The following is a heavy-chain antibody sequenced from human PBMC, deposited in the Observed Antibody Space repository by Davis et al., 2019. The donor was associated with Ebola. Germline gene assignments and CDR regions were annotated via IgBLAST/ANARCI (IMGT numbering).Heavy chain of an antibody. D-gene: IGHD6-13*01. CDR1: GGSFSGYY. V-gene: IGHV4-34*01. CDR3: ARSPRGQQRRFDP. Sequence: PSETLSLTCAVYGGSFSGYYWSWIRQPPGKGLEWIGEINHSGSTNYNPSLKSRVTISVDTSKNQFSLKLSSVTAADTAVYYCARSPRGQQRRFDPWGQGTLVTVSS. CDR2: INHSGST. J-gene: IGHJ5*02.